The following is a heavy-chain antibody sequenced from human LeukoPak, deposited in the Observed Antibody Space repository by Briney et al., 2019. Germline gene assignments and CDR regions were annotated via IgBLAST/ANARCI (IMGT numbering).Heavy chain of an antibody. V-gene: IGHV4-4*07. Sequence: ETLSLTCTVSGGSISSYYWSWIRQPAGKGLEWIGRIYTSGSTNYNPSLKSRVTMSVDTSKNQFSLKLSSVTAADTAVYYCAREHCSSTSCYDYYDYWGQGTLVTVSP. J-gene: IGHJ4*02. CDR3: AREHCSSTSCYDYYDY. CDR1: GGSISSYY. CDR2: IYTSGST. D-gene: IGHD2-2*01.